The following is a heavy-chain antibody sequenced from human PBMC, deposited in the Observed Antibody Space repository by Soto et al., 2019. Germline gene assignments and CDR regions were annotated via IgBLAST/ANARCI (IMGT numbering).Heavy chain of an antibody. D-gene: IGHD4-17*01. J-gene: IGHJ5*01. Sequence: EVHLLESGGGLVQPGGSLRLSCTASGFTFSSYAMTWVRQAPGRGLEGGSGITASGGRTYYADSVKGRLTISRDNSKSTLYQQMNSLRAEDTAVYYGAKDTRYGDYVRWFDSWGPGTLVTVSS. CDR2: ITASGGRT. V-gene: IGHV3-23*01. CDR1: GFTFSSYA. CDR3: AKDTRYGDYVRWFDS.